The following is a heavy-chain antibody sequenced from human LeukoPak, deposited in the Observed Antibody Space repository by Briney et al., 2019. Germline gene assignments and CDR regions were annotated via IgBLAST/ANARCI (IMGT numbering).Heavy chain of an antibody. CDR2: ISYSGST. CDR1: GGSISPYY. CDR3: ARGYGDNTPVGY. V-gene: IGHV4-59*01. J-gene: IGHJ4*02. Sequence: SETLSLTCTVSGGSISPYYWSWIRQPPGKGLEWIGYISYSGSTDYNPSLKSRVTISVDTSKNQFSLKLTSVTAADTAVYYCARGYGDNTPVGYWGQGTLVTVSS. D-gene: IGHD4-23*01.